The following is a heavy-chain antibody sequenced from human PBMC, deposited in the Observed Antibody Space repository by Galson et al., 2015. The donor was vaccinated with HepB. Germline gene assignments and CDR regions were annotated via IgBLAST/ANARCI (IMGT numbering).Heavy chain of an antibody. CDR2: ISYDGSNK. CDR1: GFTFSSYG. CDR3: AKPTRSFLWFGQLDY. V-gene: IGHV3-30*18. J-gene: IGHJ4*02. D-gene: IGHD3-10*01. Sequence: SLRLSCAASGFTFSSYGMHWVRQAPGKGLEWVAVISYDGSNKYYADSVKGRFTISRDNSKNTLYLQMNSLRAEDTAVYYCAKPTRSFLWFGQLDYWGQGTLVTVSS.